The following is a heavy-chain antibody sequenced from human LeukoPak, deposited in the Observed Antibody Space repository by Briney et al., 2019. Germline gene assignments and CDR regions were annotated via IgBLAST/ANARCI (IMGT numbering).Heavy chain of an antibody. V-gene: IGHV4-39*01. Sequence: SETLSLTCTVSGGSISSSSYYWGWIRQPPGKGLEWIGSIYYSGSTYYNPSLKSRVTISVDTSKNQFSLKLSSVTAADTAVYYCASSGTTVTTLHWGQGTLVTVSS. D-gene: IGHD4-17*01. CDR1: GGSISSSSYY. J-gene: IGHJ4*02. CDR2: IYYSGST. CDR3: ASSGTTVTTLH.